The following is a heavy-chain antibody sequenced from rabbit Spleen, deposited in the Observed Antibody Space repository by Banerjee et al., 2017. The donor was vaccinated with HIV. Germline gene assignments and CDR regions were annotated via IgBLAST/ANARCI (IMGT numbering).Heavy chain of an antibody. J-gene: IGHJ4*01. CDR2: IYTNSGGST. D-gene: IGHD1-1*01. Sequence: QEQLVESGGGLVQPGGSLTLTCTASGFSFSRNAWIWWVRQAPGKGPEWIACIYTNSGGSTYYASRAKGRFTISKTSSTTVTLQMTSLTAADTATYFCARGASTDLTYSDLWGPGTLVTVS. V-gene: IGHV1S45*01. CDR3: ARGASTDLTYSDL. CDR1: GFSFSRNAW.